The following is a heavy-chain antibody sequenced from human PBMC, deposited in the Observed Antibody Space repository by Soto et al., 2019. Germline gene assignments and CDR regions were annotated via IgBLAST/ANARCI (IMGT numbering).Heavy chain of an antibody. CDR1: GDSINNNDYY. Sequence: SETLSLTCTVSGDSINNNDYYWNWIRQTPGKGLEWIGYVYYSGSTYYIPSLKSRLSMSVDASKNQFSLKLSSVTAADTAIYYCARMSYYYDKWYFDLWGRGTLVTVSS. CDR3: ARMSYYYDKWYFDL. CDR2: VYYSGST. J-gene: IGHJ2*01. V-gene: IGHV4-30-4*01. D-gene: IGHD3-22*01.